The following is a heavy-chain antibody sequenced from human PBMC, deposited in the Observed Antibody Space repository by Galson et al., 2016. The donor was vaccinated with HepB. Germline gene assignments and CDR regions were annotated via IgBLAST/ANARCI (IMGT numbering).Heavy chain of an antibody. Sequence: SLRLSCAGSGFGFGVFWMNWVRQAPGKGLEWVANIKYDGTEQNYADSVKGRFTISRDNAKNSVDLQMFRLRADDTAVCYCARRNSLDDGGQGALVTVPS. CDR2: IKYDGTEQ. CDR3: ARRNSLDD. D-gene: IGHD1-7*01. J-gene: IGHJ4*02. CDR1: GFGFGVFW. V-gene: IGHV3-7*01.